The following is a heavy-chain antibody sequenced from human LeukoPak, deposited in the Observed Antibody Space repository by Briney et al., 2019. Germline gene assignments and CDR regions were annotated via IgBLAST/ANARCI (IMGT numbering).Heavy chain of an antibody. V-gene: IGHV1-2*02. J-gene: IGHJ4*02. CDR2: LNCNSGGT. Sequence: ASVRVSCKASGYTFTGFYIHWVRQAPGQGLEWMGWLNCNSGGTNYAQKFQGLLTLSRDTSISTAYLELNRLTSDDTAIYYCARDWFVDSGDDPFPFDYWGQGTVLPVSS. CDR1: GYTFTGFY. CDR3: ARDWFVDSGDDPFPFDY. D-gene: IGHD5-12*01.